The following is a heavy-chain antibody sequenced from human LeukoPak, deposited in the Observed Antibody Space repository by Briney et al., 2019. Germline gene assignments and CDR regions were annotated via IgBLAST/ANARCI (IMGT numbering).Heavy chain of an antibody. D-gene: IGHD6-25*01. J-gene: IGHJ4*02. CDR3: ARAQSSGLDN. Sequence: GGSLRLSCAASGFTFSIYWMTWVRQAPGKGLEWVANIKEDGSEKHYVDSVKARFSISRDNARNSLHLQMNSLRVEDTAVYCCARAQSSGLDNWGQGTLVTVSS. CDR2: IKEDGSEK. CDR1: GFTFSIYW. V-gene: IGHV3-7*01.